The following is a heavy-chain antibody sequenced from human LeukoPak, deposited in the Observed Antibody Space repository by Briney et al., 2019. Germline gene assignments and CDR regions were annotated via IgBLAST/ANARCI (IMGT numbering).Heavy chain of an antibody. J-gene: IGHJ4*02. CDR3: AKAPVTTCRGAYCYPFDY. V-gene: IGHV3-23*01. D-gene: IGHD2-21*01. CDR2: VSGSGGST. Sequence: WGSLRLSCAASGFTFSSYAMSWVRQAPGKGLEWVAAVSGSGGSTYYADSVKGRFTIFRDSSKNTLFLQMNRLRPEDAAVYYCAKAPVTTCRGAYCYPFDYWGQGTLVTVSS. CDR1: GFTFSSYA.